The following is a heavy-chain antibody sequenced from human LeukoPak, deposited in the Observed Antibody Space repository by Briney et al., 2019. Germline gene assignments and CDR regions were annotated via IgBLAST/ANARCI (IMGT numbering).Heavy chain of an antibody. CDR3: ARDGGHCSSASCYSYWFDP. Sequence: ASVSVSYKASGYTFTIYGISWVRQAPGQGLEWMGWISAYNGNINYAQKLQGRVTMTTDTSTSTAYMELRSLRSDDTAVYYCARDGGHCSSASCYSYWFDPWGQGTLVTVSS. V-gene: IGHV1-18*01. CDR1: GYTFTIYG. CDR2: ISAYNGNI. J-gene: IGHJ5*02. D-gene: IGHD2-2*01.